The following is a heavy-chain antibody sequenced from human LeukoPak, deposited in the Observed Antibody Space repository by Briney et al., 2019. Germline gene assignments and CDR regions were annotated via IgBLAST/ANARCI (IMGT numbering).Heavy chain of an antibody. CDR1: GYTFTGYY. V-gene: IGHV1-2*02. CDR3: ARAERYCSSTSCWFDP. J-gene: IGHJ5*02. D-gene: IGHD2-2*01. Sequence: GASVKVSCKASGYTFTGYYMHWVRQAPGQGLEWMGWINPNSGGTNYAQKFQGRVTMTRDTSISTAYMELSRLRSDDTAVYYCARAERYCSSTSCWFDPWGQGTLVTVSS. CDR2: INPNSGGT.